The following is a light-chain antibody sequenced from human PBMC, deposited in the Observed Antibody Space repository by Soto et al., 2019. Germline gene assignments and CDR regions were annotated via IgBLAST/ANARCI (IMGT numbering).Light chain of an antibody. CDR3: QQYNNWPPLT. V-gene: IGKV3-15*01. CDR1: QSVSSN. CDR2: GAS. Sequence: EIVMTQSPATLSVSPGERATLSCRASQSVSSNLAWYQQKPGQAPRLLIYGASTMATGIPARFSGSGSGTEFTLTISSLQSEDFAVYYCQQYNNWPPLTFGQGTKVDTK. J-gene: IGKJ1*01.